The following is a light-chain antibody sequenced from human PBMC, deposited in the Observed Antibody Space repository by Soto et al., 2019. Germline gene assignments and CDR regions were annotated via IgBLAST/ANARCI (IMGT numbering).Light chain of an antibody. J-gene: IGKJ4*01. CDR1: QSVSSN. CDR2: DAS. Sequence: EIVMTQSPATLSVSPGERATLSCRASQSVSSNLAWYQQKPGQALRLLIYDASTRATGIPARFSGSGFGTEYTLTISGLQSEDSAVYCCQQCCWHPFTVTFGGGTKVEIK. V-gene: IGKV3-15*01. CDR3: QQCCWHPFTVT.